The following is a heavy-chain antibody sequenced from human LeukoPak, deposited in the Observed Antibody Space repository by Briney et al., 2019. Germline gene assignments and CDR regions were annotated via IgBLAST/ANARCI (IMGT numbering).Heavy chain of an antibody. Sequence: PSETLSLTCTVSGSSITRGDYWGWIRQPPGKGLEWIGAIYQSGSTYYNPSLKSRVAISVDTSKNQFSLRLTSVSAADTAVYYCARSAPYYYHYVDVWGTGTTVTVSS. CDR1: GSSITRGDY. J-gene: IGHJ6*03. V-gene: IGHV4-38-2*02. CDR2: IYQSGST. CDR3: ARSAPYYYHYVDV.